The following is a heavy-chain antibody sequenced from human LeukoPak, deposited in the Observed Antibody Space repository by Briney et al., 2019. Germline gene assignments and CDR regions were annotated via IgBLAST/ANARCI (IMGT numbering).Heavy chain of an antibody. D-gene: IGHD5-18*01. Sequence: PGGSLRPSCAASGFTFSSYAMSWVRQAPGKGLEWVSAISGSGGSTYYADSVKGRFTISRDNSKNTLYLQMNSLRAEDTAVYYCAKDPLRGYSYGSTFDYWGQGTLVTVSS. CDR1: GFTFSSYA. J-gene: IGHJ4*02. V-gene: IGHV3-23*01. CDR3: AKDPLRGYSYGSTFDY. CDR2: ISGSGGST.